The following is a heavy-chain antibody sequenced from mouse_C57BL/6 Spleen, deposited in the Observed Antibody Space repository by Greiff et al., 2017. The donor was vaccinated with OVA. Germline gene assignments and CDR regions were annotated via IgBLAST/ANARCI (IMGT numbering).Heavy chain of an antibody. CDR2: IDPSDSYT. CDR3: ARRGDSSGPAWFAY. J-gene: IGHJ3*01. Sequence: VQLQQPGAELVMPGASVKLSCKASGYTFTSYWMHWVKQRPGQGLEWIGEIDPSDSYTNYNQKFKGKSTLTVDKSSSTAYMQLSSLTSEDSAVYYCARRGDSSGPAWFAYWGQGTLVTVSA. D-gene: IGHD3-2*02. V-gene: IGHV1-69*01. CDR1: GYTFTSYW.